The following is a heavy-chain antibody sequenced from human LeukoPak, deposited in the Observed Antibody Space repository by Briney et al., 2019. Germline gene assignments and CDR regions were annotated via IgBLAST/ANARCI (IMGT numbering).Heavy chain of an antibody. J-gene: IGHJ4*02. D-gene: IGHD6-13*01. V-gene: IGHV1-2*06. CDR3: ARDSSNWSSFGS. CDR2: INPNSGVT. Sequence: ASVKVSCKASGYTFTAYPIHWVRHAPGQGLEWMGRINPNSGVTHYAQKFHGRVTMTKDTSTDTAYMELSSLRSDDTAIYWCARDSSNWSSFGSWGQGTPVTVSS. CDR1: GYTFTAYP.